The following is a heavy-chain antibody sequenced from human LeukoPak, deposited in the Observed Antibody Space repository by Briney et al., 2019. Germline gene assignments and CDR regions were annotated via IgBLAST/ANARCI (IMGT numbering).Heavy chain of an antibody. J-gene: IGHJ5*02. CDR2: ISAYNGNT. CDR3: ARVGYSSGWYRWFDP. V-gene: IGHV1-18*01. Sequence: VASVKVSCKASGYTFTSYGISWVRQAPGQGLEWMGWISAYNGNTNYAQKLQGRVTMTTDTSTSTAYTELRSLRSDDTAVYYCARVGYSSGWYRWFDPWGQGTLVTVSS. D-gene: IGHD6-19*01. CDR1: GYTFTSYG.